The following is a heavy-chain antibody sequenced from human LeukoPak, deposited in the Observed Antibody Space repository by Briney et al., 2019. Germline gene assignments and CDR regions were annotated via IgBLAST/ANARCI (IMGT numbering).Heavy chain of an antibody. V-gene: IGHV1-2*02. CDR3: ARAGAAAVPDWYFDL. CDR2: INPNNGGA. CDR1: GNIFTGYY. J-gene: IGHJ2*01. D-gene: IGHD6-13*01. Sequence: ASVKVSCKTSGNIFTGYYIHWVRQAPGRGLEWMGWINPNNGGADFAQKFQGRVTFTRDSSISTVYMDLSRLRSDDTAVYYCARAGAAAVPDWYFDLWGRGTLVTVSS.